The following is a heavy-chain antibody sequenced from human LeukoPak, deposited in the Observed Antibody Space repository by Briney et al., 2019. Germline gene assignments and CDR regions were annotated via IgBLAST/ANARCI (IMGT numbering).Heavy chain of an antibody. J-gene: IGHJ5*02. CDR3: GRAGEIGTINWFDP. Sequence: GGSLRVSCAASGFIFSDYQMHWVRQAPGQGLVWVSRISADESSTAYADSVKGRFTISRDNAKNTLYLQMNSLRVDDTAVYYCGRAGEIGTINWFDPWGQGTLVTVSS. CDR1: GFIFSDYQ. CDR2: ISADESST. V-gene: IGHV3-74*01. D-gene: IGHD1-7*01.